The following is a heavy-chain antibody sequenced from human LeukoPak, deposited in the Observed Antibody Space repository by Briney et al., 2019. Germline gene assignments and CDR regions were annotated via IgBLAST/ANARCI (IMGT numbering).Heavy chain of an antibody. CDR3: TTDSGDY. D-gene: IGHD3-10*01. Sequence: PGGSLRLSCVASGYSFNNYLMNWVRQAPGKGLEWVGRIKSKTDGGTTDYAAPVKGRFTISRDDSKNTLYLQMSSLKTEDTAVYYCTTDSGDYWGQGTLVTVSS. V-gene: IGHV3-15*01. CDR2: IKSKTDGGTT. CDR1: GYSFNNYL. J-gene: IGHJ4*02.